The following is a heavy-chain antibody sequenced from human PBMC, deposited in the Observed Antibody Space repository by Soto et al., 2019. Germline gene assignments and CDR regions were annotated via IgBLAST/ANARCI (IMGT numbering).Heavy chain of an antibody. CDR3: ARSPYYYDSSGYYSGAFDI. CDR2: IYYSGST. Sequence: QLQLQESGPGLVKPSETLSLTCTVSGGSISSSSYYWGWIRQPPGKGLEWIGSIYYSGSTYYNPSLRSRVAISVDTPKNQFALKLSSVTAADTAVYYCARSPYYYDSSGYYSGAFDIWGQGTMVTVSS. J-gene: IGHJ3*02. CDR1: GGSISSSSYY. V-gene: IGHV4-39*01. D-gene: IGHD3-22*01.